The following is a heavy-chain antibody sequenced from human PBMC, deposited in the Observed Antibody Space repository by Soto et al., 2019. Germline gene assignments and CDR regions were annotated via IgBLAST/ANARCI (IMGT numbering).Heavy chain of an antibody. J-gene: IGHJ4*02. Sequence: PGGSLRLSCAASGFTFSNYWMHWVRQVPGRGLVWVSRITPDGRTTDYVDSVKGRFTISRDNAKNTLYLQMNSLRAEDAAVYYCARDLRGRKDYWGPGALVTVSS. CDR1: GFTFSNYW. D-gene: IGHD1-26*01. CDR3: ARDLRGRKDY. V-gene: IGHV3-74*01. CDR2: ITPDGRTT.